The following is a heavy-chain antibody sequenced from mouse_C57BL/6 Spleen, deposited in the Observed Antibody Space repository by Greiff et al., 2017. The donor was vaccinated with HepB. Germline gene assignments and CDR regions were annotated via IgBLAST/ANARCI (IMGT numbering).Heavy chain of an antibody. CDR2: IYPGDGDT. CDR1: GYAFSSSW. V-gene: IGHV1-82*01. D-gene: IGHD2-4*01. CDR3: ARGDYGWYFDV. J-gene: IGHJ1*03. Sequence: QVQLQQSGPELVKPGASVKISCKASGYAFSSSWMNWVKQRPGKGLEWIGRIYPGDGDTNYNGKFKGKATLTADKSSSTAYMQLSSLTSEDSAVDCCARGDYGWYFDVWGTGTTVTVSS.